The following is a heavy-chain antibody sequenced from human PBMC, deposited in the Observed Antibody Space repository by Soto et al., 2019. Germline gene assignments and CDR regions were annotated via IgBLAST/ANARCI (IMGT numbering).Heavy chain of an antibody. Sequence: SETLSLTCTVSGGSISSGDYYWIWIRHPPGKGLEWIGYIYYSGSTYYNPSLKSRVTISVDTSKNQFSLKLSSVTAADTAVYYCARVDVVDCSGGSCSWFDPWGQGTLVTVSS. D-gene: IGHD2-15*01. CDR3: ARVDVVDCSGGSCSWFDP. CDR2: IYYSGST. CDR1: GGSISSGDYY. J-gene: IGHJ5*02. V-gene: IGHV4-30-4*01.